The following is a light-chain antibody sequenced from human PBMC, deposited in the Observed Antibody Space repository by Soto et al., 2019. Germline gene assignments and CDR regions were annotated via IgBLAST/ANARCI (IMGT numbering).Light chain of an antibody. J-gene: IGLJ2*01. CDR3: SSYTSSRTHVV. CDR2: DVS. CDR1: SADVGGYNF. V-gene: IGLV2-14*03. Sequence: QSALTQPASVSGSPVQSITISFTGTSADVGGYNFVSWYQHHPGKAPKLMIYDVSNRPSGVSNRFSGSKSANTASLTISGLQAEDEADYYCSSYTSSRTHVVFGGGTKVTVL.